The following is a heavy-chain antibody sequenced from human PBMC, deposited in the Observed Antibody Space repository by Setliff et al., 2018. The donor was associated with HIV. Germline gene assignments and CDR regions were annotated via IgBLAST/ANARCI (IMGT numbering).Heavy chain of an antibody. CDR3: ERKTAYEIRDPYDV. J-gene: IGHJ3*01. CDR1: GFSISDYY. CDR2: ISDSGYTI. D-gene: IGHD3-9*01. Sequence: LRLSCAASGFSISDYYMAWVRQAPGKGLEWLTYISDSGYTIYYAYSVKGRSTISRDSGRTSLFLQMNSLTVDDTAVYFCERKTAYEIRDPYDVWGQGTLVTVSS. V-gene: IGHV3-11*01.